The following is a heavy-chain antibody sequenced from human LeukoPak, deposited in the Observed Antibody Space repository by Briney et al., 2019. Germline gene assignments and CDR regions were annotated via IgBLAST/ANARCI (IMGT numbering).Heavy chain of an antibody. CDR1: GFVFSNYA. Sequence: GRSLRLSCAASGFVFSNYAMSWVRQAPGKGLEWVSAISAAGGDTFYADSVRGRFTLSRDNSKKSVFLQMTSLSADDTAVYYCAKAGWYSAKTYATYDDAYDIWGQGTMVTVSS. J-gene: IGHJ3*02. CDR3: AKAGWYSAKTYATYDDAYDI. CDR2: ISAAGGDT. V-gene: IGHV3-23*01. D-gene: IGHD1-26*01.